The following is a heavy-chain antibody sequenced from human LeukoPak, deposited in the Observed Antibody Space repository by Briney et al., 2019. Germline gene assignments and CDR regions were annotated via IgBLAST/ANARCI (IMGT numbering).Heavy chain of an antibody. J-gene: IGHJ3*02. Sequence: PSETLSLTCTVSGGSISSYYWSWIRQPPGKGLEWIGYIYYSGSTNYNPSLKSRVTISVDTSKNQFSLKLSSLTAADTAVYYCARIRARDAFDIWGQGTMVTVSS. CDR2: IYYSGST. CDR3: ARIRARDAFDI. CDR1: GGSISSYY. V-gene: IGHV4-59*01.